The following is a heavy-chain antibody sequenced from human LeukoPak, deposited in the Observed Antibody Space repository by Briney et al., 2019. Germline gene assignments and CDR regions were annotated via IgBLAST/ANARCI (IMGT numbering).Heavy chain of an antibody. J-gene: IGHJ4*02. V-gene: IGHV4-30-2*01. Sequence: PSETLSLTCTVSGGSISSGGYYWSWIRQPPGKGLEWIGYIYHSGSTYYNPSLKSRGTISVDRSKNQFSLKLSSVTAEDTAVYYCARSSCSSTSCHLFDYWGQGTLVTVSS. CDR2: IYHSGST. D-gene: IGHD2-2*01. CDR3: ARSSCSSTSCHLFDY. CDR1: GGSISSGGYY.